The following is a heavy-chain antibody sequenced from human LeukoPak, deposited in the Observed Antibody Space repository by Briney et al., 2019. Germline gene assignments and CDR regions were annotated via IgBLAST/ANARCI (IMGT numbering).Heavy chain of an antibody. D-gene: IGHD5-12*01. Sequence: PGGSLRLSCAASAFTFSSYCMHWVRQAPGKGLVCVSRINSDGNSTTYAEYVNGRFTISRDNAKNTLYLQINNLRGDDTAVYYCSREGRVSGYDFDCWGQGTPV. J-gene: IGHJ4*02. V-gene: IGHV3-74*03. CDR3: SREGRVSGYDFDC. CDR1: AFTFSSYC. CDR2: INSDGNST.